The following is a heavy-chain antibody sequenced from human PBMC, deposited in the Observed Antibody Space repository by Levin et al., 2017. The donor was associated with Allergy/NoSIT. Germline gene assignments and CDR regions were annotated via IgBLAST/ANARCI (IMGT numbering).Heavy chain of an antibody. J-gene: IGHJ4*02. CDR1: GFTFSSYG. Sequence: LSLTCAASGFTFSSYGMHWVRQAPGKGLEWVAVISYDGSNKYYADSVKGRFTISRDNSKNTLYLQMNSLRAEDTAVYYCARLLWFGELYALPDYWGQGTLVTVSS. CDR3: ARLLWFGELYALPDY. CDR2: ISYDGSNK. V-gene: IGHV3-30*03. D-gene: IGHD3-10*01.